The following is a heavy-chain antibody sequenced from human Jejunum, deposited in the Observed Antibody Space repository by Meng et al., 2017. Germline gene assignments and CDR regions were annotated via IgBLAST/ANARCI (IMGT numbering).Heavy chain of an antibody. CDR2: ISYDGSNK. Sequence: QVQLVESGGGVVQPGRSLRLSWAASGFTFSNYGMHWVRQAPGKGLEWVAVISYDGSNKYYADSVKGRFTISRDNSRNTLFLQMNSLRVEDTAVYYCAKGYSIAVAGKNDYWGQGILVTAPQ. D-gene: IGHD6-19*01. CDR1: GFTFSNYG. V-gene: IGHV3-30*18. J-gene: IGHJ4*02. CDR3: AKGYSIAVAGKNDY.